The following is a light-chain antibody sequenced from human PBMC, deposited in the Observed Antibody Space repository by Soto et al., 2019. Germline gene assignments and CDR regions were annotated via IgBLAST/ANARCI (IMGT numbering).Light chain of an antibody. V-gene: IGKV3-11*01. CDR2: DAS. J-gene: IGKJ4*01. CDR3: QQRSNWPLT. CDR1: QSVVNY. Sequence: EIVLTQSPVTLSLSPGERATLSCRASQSVVNYLAWYQQKPGQAPRLLIYDASKRATGIPARFSGSGYGTDFTLTISSLEPEDFEIYYCQQRSNWPLTFGGGTKVEIK.